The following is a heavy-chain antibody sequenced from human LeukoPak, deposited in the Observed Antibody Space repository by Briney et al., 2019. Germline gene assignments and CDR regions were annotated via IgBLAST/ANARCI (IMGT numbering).Heavy chain of an antibody. Sequence: PGGSLRLSCAASGFTFSSYNMNWVRQAPGNGLEWVSCISSSSTTIYYADSVKGRFTVSRDNAKNSLYLQMNSLRVEDTAVYYCAREEWLVGSYFDYWGQGTLVTVSS. CDR1: GFTFSSYN. CDR2: ISSSSTTI. D-gene: IGHD6-19*01. CDR3: AREEWLVGSYFDY. J-gene: IGHJ4*02. V-gene: IGHV3-48*04.